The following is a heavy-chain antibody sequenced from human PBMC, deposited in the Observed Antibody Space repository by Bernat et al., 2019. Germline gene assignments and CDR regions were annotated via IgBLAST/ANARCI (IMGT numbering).Heavy chain of an antibody. V-gene: IGHV3-33*01. J-gene: IGHJ3*02. CDR1: GFTFSNYG. CDR2: IWADGSKT. D-gene: IGHD5-18*01. Sequence: QVQLVESGGDVVQPGRSLRLSCVTSGFTFSNYGMHWVRQAPGKGLEWVAVIWADGSKTYHADSVKGRFTISRDNSKNTLYLQMNSLRAEDTAVYYCARVLISAASDAFDIWGQGTMVTVSS. CDR3: ARVLISAASDAFDI.